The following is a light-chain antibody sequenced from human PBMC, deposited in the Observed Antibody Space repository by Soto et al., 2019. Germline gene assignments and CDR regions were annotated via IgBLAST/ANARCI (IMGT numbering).Light chain of an antibody. CDR2: GAS. CDR1: QSVSNNY. CDR3: QQYGSSPVS. Sequence: EIVLTQSPGTLSLSPGERATLSCRASQSVSNNYLAWYQQKPGQAPRFLMYGASSRATGTPDRFSGSGSGTDFTLTISRLEPEDYVVYYCQQYGSSPVSFGPGTKVDIK. V-gene: IGKV3-20*01. J-gene: IGKJ3*01.